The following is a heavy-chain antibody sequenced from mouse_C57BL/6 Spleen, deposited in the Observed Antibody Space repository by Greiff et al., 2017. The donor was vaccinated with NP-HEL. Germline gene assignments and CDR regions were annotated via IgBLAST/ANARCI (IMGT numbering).Heavy chain of an antibody. CDR2: IDPNSGGT. J-gene: IGHJ4*01. V-gene: IGHV1-72*01. CDR3: ARRGSYAMDY. CDR1: GYTFTSYW. Sequence: VQLQQPGAELVKPGASVKLSCKASGYTFTSYWMHWVKQRPGRGLEWIGRIDPNSGGTKYNEKFKSKATLTVDKPSSTAYVQLSSLTSEDSAVYYCARRGSYAMDYWGQGTSVTVSS. D-gene: IGHD6-1*01.